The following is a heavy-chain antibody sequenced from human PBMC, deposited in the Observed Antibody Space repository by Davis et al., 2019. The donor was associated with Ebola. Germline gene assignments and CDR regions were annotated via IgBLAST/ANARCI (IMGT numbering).Heavy chain of an antibody. CDR3: AKLDSSSWDYYYYGMDV. Sequence: GESLKISCAASGFTVSSNYMSWVRQAPGKGLEWVSAISGSGGSTYYADSVKGRFTISRDNSKNTLYLQMNSLRAEDTAVYYCAKLDSSSWDYYYYGMDVWGQGTTVTVSS. CDR1: GFTVSSNY. V-gene: IGHV3-23*01. CDR2: ISGSGGST. D-gene: IGHD6-13*01. J-gene: IGHJ6*02.